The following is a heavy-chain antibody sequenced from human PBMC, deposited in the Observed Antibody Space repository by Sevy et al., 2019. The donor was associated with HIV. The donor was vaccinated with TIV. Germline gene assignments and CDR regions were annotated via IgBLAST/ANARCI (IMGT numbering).Heavy chain of an antibody. CDR2: IKPDGSDK. J-gene: IGHJ5*02. CDR1: VFTFSKYW. Sequence: GGSLRLSCAASVFTFSKYWMSWVRQAPGKGLEWVANIKPDGSDKYYVGSLKGRFTIYRDNAKNSLYLEMNNLGAEDTAVYYCARVIDYGELGNWFDPWGQGTLVTVSS. V-gene: IGHV3-7*01. CDR3: ARVIDYGELGNWFDP. D-gene: IGHD4-17*01.